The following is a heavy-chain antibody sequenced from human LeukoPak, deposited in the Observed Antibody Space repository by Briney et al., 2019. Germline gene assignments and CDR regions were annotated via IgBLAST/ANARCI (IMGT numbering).Heavy chain of an antibody. J-gene: IGHJ6*02. CDR2: INSDRSST. D-gene: IGHD1-26*01. Sequence: PGGSLRLSCAASGFTFSSYWMHWVRQAPGKGLVWVSRINSDRSSTSYADSVKGRFTISRDNAKNTLYLQMNSLRAEDTAVYYCARDSGSYYSDYYYGMDVWGQGTTVTVSS. CDR3: ARDSGSYYSDYYYGMDV. CDR1: GFTFSSYW. V-gene: IGHV3-74*01.